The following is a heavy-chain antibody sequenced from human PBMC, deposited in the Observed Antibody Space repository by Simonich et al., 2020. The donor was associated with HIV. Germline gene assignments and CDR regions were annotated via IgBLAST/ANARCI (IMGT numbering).Heavy chain of an antibody. J-gene: IGHJ4*02. CDR1: GFTFSSYA. V-gene: IGHV3-30*07. CDR2: ISYDGSNK. D-gene: IGHD3-16*01. Sequence: QVQLVESGGGVVQPGRSLRLSCAASGFTFSSYAMHWVRQAPGKWLEGVAVISYDGSNKYYADSVKGRFTISRDNAKNTLNLQMNSLRAEDTAVYYCASGGSISSVWADDYGGQGTLVTVSS. CDR3: ASGGSISSVWADDY.